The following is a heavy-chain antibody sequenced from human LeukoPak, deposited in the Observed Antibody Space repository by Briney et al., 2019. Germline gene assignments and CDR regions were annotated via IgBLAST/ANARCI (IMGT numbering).Heavy chain of an antibody. Sequence: PSETLSLTCTVSGGSISSYYWSWIRQPPGKGLEWIGYIYYSGSTYYNPSLRSRVTISVDTSKNQFSLKLSSVTAADTAVYYCARVQDYYYYMDVWGKGTTVTISS. V-gene: IGHV4-59*01. CDR2: IYYSGST. J-gene: IGHJ6*03. CDR3: ARVQDYYYYMDV. CDR1: GGSISSYY.